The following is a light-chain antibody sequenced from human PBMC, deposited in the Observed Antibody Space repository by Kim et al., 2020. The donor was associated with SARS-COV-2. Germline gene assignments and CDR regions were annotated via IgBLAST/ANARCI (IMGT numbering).Light chain of an antibody. J-gene: IGLJ3*02. CDR1: SGINVNIYG. CDR2: YKSDSSK. V-gene: IGLV5-39*01. Sequence: FTCTLRSGINVNIYGIYWFPQKPGSLPRFLLRYKSDSSKHPGSGVPGRFSGSKDGSTNAGLLSISGLQSEDEADYYCAIWYSNTWVFGGGTQLTVL. CDR3: AIWYSNTWV.